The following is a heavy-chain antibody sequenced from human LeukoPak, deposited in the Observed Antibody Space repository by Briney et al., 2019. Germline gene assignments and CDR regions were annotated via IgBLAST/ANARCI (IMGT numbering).Heavy chain of an antibody. Sequence: SETLSLTCIVSSGSISSDQSYWGWIRQPPGKGLEWLGTIYYSGSTYINPSLRGRVTLSVDTSKNQFSLILNSVTAADTAVYYCARVDYYDSSVFDYWGQGTLVTVSS. CDR3: ARVDYYDSSVFDY. D-gene: IGHD3-22*01. CDR1: SGSISSDQSY. CDR2: IYYSGST. J-gene: IGHJ4*02. V-gene: IGHV4-39*07.